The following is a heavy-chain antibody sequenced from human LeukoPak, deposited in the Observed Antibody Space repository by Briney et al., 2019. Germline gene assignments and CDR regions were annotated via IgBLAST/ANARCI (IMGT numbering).Heavy chain of an antibody. J-gene: IGHJ4*02. D-gene: IGHD1-26*01. Sequence: AASVKVSCKASGGTFSSYAISWVRQAPGQGLEWMGGIIPIFGTANYAQKFQGRVTITADESTSTAYMELSSLRSEDTAVYYCATSSSAYYFDYWGQGTLVTVSS. CDR1: GGTFSSYA. CDR3: ATSSSAYYFDY. CDR2: IIPIFGTA. V-gene: IGHV1-69*13.